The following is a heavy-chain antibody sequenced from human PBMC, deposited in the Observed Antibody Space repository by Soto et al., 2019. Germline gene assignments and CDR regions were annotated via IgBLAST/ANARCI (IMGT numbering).Heavy chain of an antibody. V-gene: IGHV4-4*02. CDR1: GVTVTSNVR. CDR2: GYHNRIK. J-gene: IGHJ4*02. CDR3: ARDAAVVVDSGSFDY. D-gene: IGHD2-15*01. Sequence: AETLSLTCAVSGVTVTSNVRRRWLREPARKGQELAVIGYHNRIKDYDHSLKSRVTMSVDTSKNELSLKMNTLTAEDTAVYYCARDAAVVVDSGSFDYWSQGTLVTVSS.